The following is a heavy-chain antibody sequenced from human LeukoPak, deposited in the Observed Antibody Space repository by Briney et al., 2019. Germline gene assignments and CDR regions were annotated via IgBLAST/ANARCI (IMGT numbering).Heavy chain of an antibody. D-gene: IGHD5-12*01. J-gene: IGHJ3*02. Sequence: SETLSLTCAVYGGSFSGYYWSWIRQPPGKGLEWIGEINHSGSTNYNPSLKSRVTISVDTSKNQFSLKLSSVTAADTAVYYCARVSRGYGSTFDMWGQGTMVTVSS. CDR1: GGSFSGYY. CDR2: INHSGST. V-gene: IGHV4-34*01. CDR3: ARVSRGYGSTFDM.